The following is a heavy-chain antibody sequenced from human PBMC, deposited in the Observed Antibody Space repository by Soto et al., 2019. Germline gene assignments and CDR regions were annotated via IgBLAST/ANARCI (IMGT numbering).Heavy chain of an antibody. D-gene: IGHD1-7*01. J-gene: IGHJ6*01. CDR2: INPNSGGT. V-gene: IGHV1-2*04. CDR1: GYTFTGYY. Sequence: GASVKVSCKASGYTFTGYYMHWVRQAPGQGLEWMGWINPNSGGTNYAQKFQGWVTMTRDTSISTAYMELSRLRSDDTAVYYCARDLGITGTTSYYYYGMDVWGQGTTVNVSS. CDR3: ARDLGITGTTSYYYYGMDV.